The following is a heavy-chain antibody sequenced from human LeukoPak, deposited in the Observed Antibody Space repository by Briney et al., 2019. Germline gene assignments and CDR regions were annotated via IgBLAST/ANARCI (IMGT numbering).Heavy chain of an antibody. CDR2: ISPYNGNK. CDR3: ARDRSGDYGRPFDY. CDR1: GYTFTNYG. Sequence: ASVKLSFKASGYTFTNYGISWVRQAPGQGLEWMEWISPYNGNKHYAQMFQGRVTLTTDTSPSTAYMELGSLTSDETAVYFCARDRSGDYGRPFDYWGQGALVTVSS. J-gene: IGHJ4*02. V-gene: IGHV1-18*01. D-gene: IGHD3-16*01.